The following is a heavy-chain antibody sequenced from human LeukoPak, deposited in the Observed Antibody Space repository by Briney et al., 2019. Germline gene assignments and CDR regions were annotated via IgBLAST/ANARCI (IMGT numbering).Heavy chain of an antibody. CDR3: ARDSGDFWSGYQPFDY. CDR2: ISAYNGNT. Sequence: ASVKVSCKASGYTFTGYYMHWVRQAPGQGLEWMGWISAYNGNTNYAQKLQGRVTMTTDTSTSTAYMELRSLRSDDTAVYYCARDSGDFWSGYQPFDYWGQGTLVTVSS. J-gene: IGHJ4*02. V-gene: IGHV1-18*04. CDR1: GYTFTGYY. D-gene: IGHD3-3*01.